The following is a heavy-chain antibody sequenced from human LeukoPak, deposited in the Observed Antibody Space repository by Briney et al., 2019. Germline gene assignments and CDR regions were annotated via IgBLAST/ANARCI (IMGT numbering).Heavy chain of an antibody. CDR3: TARSYCSSTSCYLWFDP. CDR1: GFTFGDYA. D-gene: IGHD2-2*01. CDR2: IRSKAYGGTT. J-gene: IGHJ5*02. Sequence: GRSLRLSCTASGFTFGDYAMSWFRQAPGKGLEWVGFIRSKAYGGTTEYAASVKGRFTISRDDSKSIAYLQMNSLKTEDTAVYYCTARSYCSSTSCYLWFDPWGQGTLVTVSS. V-gene: IGHV3-49*03.